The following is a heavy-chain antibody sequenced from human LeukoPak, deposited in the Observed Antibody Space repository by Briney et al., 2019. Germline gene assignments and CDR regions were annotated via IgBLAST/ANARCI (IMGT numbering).Heavy chain of an antibody. CDR1: GFTFSSYS. D-gene: IGHD2-21*01. Sequence: GGSLRLSCAASGFTFSSYSMNWVRQAPGKWLEGVSSISSSIIYIYYADSVKGRFTISRDNAKNSLYLQMNSLRADDTAVYYCARDDNVVVIAPSGFVDLWGRGTLVTVSS. V-gene: IGHV3-21*01. CDR2: ISSSIIYI. J-gene: IGHJ2*01. CDR3: ARDDNVVVIAPSGFVDL.